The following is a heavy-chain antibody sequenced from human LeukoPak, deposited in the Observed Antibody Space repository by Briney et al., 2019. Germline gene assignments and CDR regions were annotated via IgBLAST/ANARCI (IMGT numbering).Heavy chain of an antibody. CDR2: INHSGST. V-gene: IGHV4-34*01. CDR1: GGSFSGYY. J-gene: IGHJ6*02. Sequence: SETLSLTCAVYGGSFSGYYWSWIRQPPGKGLEWIGEINHSGSTNYNPSLKSRVTISVDTSKNQFSLKLCSVTAADTAVYYCARGAAGNYYYYGMDVWGQGTTVTVSS. D-gene: IGHD6-13*01. CDR3: ARGAAGNYYYYGMDV.